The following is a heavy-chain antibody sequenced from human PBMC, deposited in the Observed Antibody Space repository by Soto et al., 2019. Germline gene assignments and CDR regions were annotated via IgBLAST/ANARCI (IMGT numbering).Heavy chain of an antibody. V-gene: IGHV3-33*01. J-gene: IGHJ4*02. Sequence: QVQLVESGGGVVQPGRSLRLSCAASGFTLSSYGMHWVRQAPGKGLEWVAVIWYDGDKKYYADSVKVRFTISRDESKNTVYLHMSSLRGEDTGVYYCARGSAGSESVVVVPATDAYSFDTWGQGTLVSVSS. CDR1: GFTLSSYG. CDR2: IWYDGDKK. D-gene: IGHD2-15*01. CDR3: ARGSAGSESVVVVPATDAYSFDT.